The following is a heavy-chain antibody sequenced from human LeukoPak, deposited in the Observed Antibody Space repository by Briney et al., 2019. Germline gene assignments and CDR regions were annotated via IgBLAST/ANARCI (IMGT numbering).Heavy chain of an antibody. V-gene: IGHV3-30*04. J-gene: IGHJ4*02. Sequence: GGSLRLSCAASGFTFSSYAMHWVRQAPGKGLEGVAVISYDGSNKYYADSVKGRFTISRDNSKNTLYLQMNSLRAEDTAVYYCARVVVGATAPEWSSPLDYWGQGTLVTVSS. CDR2: ISYDGSNK. CDR3: ARVVVGATAPEWSSPLDY. CDR1: GFTFSSYA. D-gene: IGHD1-26*01.